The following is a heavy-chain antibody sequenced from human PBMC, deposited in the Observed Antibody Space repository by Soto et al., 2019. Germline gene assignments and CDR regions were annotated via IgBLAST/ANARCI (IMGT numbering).Heavy chain of an antibody. V-gene: IGHV1-18*01. CDR3: ASYRFGVVIPGLDP. D-gene: IGHD3-3*01. J-gene: IGHJ5*02. CDR1: GYTFTTYG. CDR2: ISVYNGNT. Sequence: ASVKVSCKASGYTFTTYGISWVRQAPGQGLEWMGWISVYNGNTNYAQKLQGRVTMTTDTSTSTAYMELRSLRSEDTAVYYCASYRFGVVIPGLDPWGQGTLVTVSS.